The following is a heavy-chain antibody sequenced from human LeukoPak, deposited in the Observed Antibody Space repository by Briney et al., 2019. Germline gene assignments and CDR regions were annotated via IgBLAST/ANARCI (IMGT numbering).Heavy chain of an antibody. Sequence: SETLSLTCAVYGGSFSGCYWSWIRQPPGKGLEWIGEINHSGSTNYNPSLKSRVTISVDTSKNQFSLKLSSVTAADTAVYYCASGGVVVPAARAWFDPWGQGTLVTVSS. D-gene: IGHD2-2*01. CDR3: ASGGVVVPAARAWFDP. V-gene: IGHV4-34*01. CDR1: GGSFSGCY. J-gene: IGHJ5*02. CDR2: INHSGST.